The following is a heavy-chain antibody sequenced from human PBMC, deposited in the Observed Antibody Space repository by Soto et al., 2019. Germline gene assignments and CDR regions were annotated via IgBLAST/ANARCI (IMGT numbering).Heavy chain of an antibody. CDR3: ARGAAAGYYYYYYGMDV. CDR1: GYTFTGYY. V-gene: IGHV1-2*04. J-gene: IGHJ6*02. D-gene: IGHD6-13*01. Sequence: ASVKVSCKASGYTFTGYYMHWVRQAPGQGLEWMGWINPNSGGTNYAQKFQGWVTMTRDTSISTAYMELSRLRSDDTAVYYCARGAAAGYYYYYYGMDVWGQGTTVTVSS. CDR2: INPNSGGT.